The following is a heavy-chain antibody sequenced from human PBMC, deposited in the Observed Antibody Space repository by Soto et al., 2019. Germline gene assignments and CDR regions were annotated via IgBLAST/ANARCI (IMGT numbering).Heavy chain of an antibody. CDR2: INHSGST. J-gene: IGHJ4*02. D-gene: IGHD3-10*01. Sequence: QVQLQQWGAGLLKPSETLSLTCAVYGGSFSGYYWSWIRQPPGKGLEWIGEINHSGSTNYNPSLKRRVTISVDTSKNQFSLKLSSVTAADTAVYYCARDRRTAGSGSYLDYWGQGTLVTVSS. V-gene: IGHV4-34*01. CDR1: GGSFSGYY. CDR3: ARDRRTAGSGSYLDY.